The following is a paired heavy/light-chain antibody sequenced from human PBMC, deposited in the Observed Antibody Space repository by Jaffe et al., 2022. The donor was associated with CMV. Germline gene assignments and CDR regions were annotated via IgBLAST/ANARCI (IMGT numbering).Light chain of an antibody. CDR1: QSLLHSNGYNY. J-gene: IGKJ5*01. CDR3: MQALQTPLIT. CDR2: LGS. Sequence: DIVMTQSPLSLPVTPGEPASISCRSSQSLLHSNGYNYLDWYLQKPGQSPQLLIYLGSNRASGVPDRFSGSGSGTDFTLKISRVEAEDVGVYYCMQALQTPLITFGQGTRLEIK. V-gene: IGKV2-28*01.
Heavy chain of an antibody. D-gene: IGHD3-10*01. V-gene: IGHV3-23*01. CDR3: AKFRPGFGELLYTRFGYYYGMDV. CDR1: GFTFSSYA. CDR2: ISGSGGST. J-gene: IGHJ6*02. Sequence: EVQLLESGGGLVQPGGSLRLSCAASGFTFSSYAMSWVRQAPGKGLEWVSAISGSGGSTYYADSVKGRFTISRDNSKNTLYLQMNSLRAEDTAVYYCAKFRPGFGELLYTRFGYYYGMDVWGQGTTVTVSS.